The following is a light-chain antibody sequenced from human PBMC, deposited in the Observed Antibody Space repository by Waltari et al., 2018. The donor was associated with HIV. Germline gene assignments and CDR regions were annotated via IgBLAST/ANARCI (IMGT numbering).Light chain of an antibody. CDR3: SSYAGINTYVL. V-gene: IGLV2-8*01. J-gene: IGLJ2*01. Sequence: QSALTQPPSASGSPGQSVTISCNGTSSDVGGNNYVSWYQQYPGKAPRLMIYEVYTRPSGFPHRFSGSKSGNTASLTVSGLQAEDEANYYCSSYAGINTYVLFGGGTKLTVL. CDR1: SSDVGGNNY. CDR2: EVY.